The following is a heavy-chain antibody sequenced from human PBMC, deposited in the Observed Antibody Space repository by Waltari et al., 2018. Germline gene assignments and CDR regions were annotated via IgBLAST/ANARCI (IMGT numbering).Heavy chain of an antibody. J-gene: IGHJ4*02. CDR2: IYYSGST. D-gene: IGHD1-26*01. CDR3: ASRPSGSYFDY. V-gene: IGHV4-39*01. CDR1: GGSISSSSYY. Sequence: QLQLQESGPGLVKPSATLSLTCTVSGGSISSSSYYWGWIRQPPGKGLEWIGSIYYSGSTYYNPSLKSRVTISVDTSKNQFSLKLSSVTAADTAVYYCASRPSGSYFDYWGQGTLVTVSS.